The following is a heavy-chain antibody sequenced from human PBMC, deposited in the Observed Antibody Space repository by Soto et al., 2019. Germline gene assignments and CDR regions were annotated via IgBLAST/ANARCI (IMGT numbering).Heavy chain of an antibody. V-gene: IGHV3-7*01. CDR3: ARDKLYYYESIYYFDY. CDR2: INQDGSEK. J-gene: IGHJ4*02. Sequence: PGGSLRLACAASGFSFSSNWMGCVRQAPGKGLEWVATINQDGSEKTYVDSEKGQFTISRDNAKNSLYLQMNSLRAEDTAVYYCARDKLYYYESIYYFDYWGQGTLVTVSS. CDR1: GFSFSSNW. D-gene: IGHD3-22*01.